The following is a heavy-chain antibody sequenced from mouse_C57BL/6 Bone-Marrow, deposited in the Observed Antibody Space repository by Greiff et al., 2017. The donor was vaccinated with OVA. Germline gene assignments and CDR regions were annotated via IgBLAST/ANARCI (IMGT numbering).Heavy chain of an antibody. CDR1: GYTFTDYN. D-gene: IGHD1-1*01. Sequence: VQLKESGPELVKPGASVKMSCKASGYTFTDYNMHWVKQSHGKSLEWIGYINPNNGGTSYNQKFKGKATLTVNKSSSTAYMELRSLTSEDSAVYYCARGTTVEGYWGQGTTLTVSS. V-gene: IGHV1-22*01. CDR3: ARGTTVEGY. J-gene: IGHJ2*01. CDR2: INPNNGGT.